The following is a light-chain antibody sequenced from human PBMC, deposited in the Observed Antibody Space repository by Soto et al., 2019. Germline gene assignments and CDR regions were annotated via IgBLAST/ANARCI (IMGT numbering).Light chain of an antibody. CDR3: QHYNNWIAY. Sequence: EVVMTQSPATLSVSPGNTVTLSCSANQTITSNLAWYQQKPGQAPRLLIYGASTRATGIPVRFSGSGSGTEFTLTISSLQSEDFAVYYCQHYNNWIAYFGGGTKVDIK. CDR2: GAS. CDR1: QTITSN. V-gene: IGKV3-15*01. J-gene: IGKJ4*01.